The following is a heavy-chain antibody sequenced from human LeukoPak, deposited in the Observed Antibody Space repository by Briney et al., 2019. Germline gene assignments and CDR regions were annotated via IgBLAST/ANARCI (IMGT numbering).Heavy chain of an antibody. J-gene: IGHJ3*02. Sequence: SETLSLTCTVSGGSISSYYWSWIRQPAGKGLEWIGRIYTSGSTNYNPSLRSRVTMSVDTPKNQFSLKLSSVTAADTAVYYCARDDGYSYGFDAFDIWGLGTMVTVPS. CDR3: ARDDGYSYGFDAFDI. V-gene: IGHV4-4*07. CDR2: IYTSGST. D-gene: IGHD5-18*01. CDR1: GGSISSYY.